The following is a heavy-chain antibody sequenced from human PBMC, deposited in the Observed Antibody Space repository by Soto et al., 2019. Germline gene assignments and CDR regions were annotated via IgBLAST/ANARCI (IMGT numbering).Heavy chain of an antibody. CDR3: ERDNGGYYSHFVY. D-gene: IGHD3-22*01. Sequence: QVNLVQSGAEVKKPGSSVKVSCQAIGGTFSSYAFSWVRQAPGQGLEWMGGIMPFFGSGNYAQKFQGRDKITEDESTSSVYVELCSLRSEDTDVYYCERDNGGYYSHFVYWGQGTLVTVSS. CDR1: GGTFSSYA. V-gene: IGHV1-69*01. J-gene: IGHJ4*02. CDR2: IMPFFGSG.